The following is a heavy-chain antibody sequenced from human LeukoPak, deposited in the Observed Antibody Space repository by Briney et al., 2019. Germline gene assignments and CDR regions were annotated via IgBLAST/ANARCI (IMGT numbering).Heavy chain of an antibody. V-gene: IGHV3-9*01. CDR2: ISWNSGSI. D-gene: IGHD5-12*01. J-gene: IGHJ3*02. CDR3: AKDIVDIVAEGAFDI. Sequence: GGSLRLSCAASGFTFSSYWMSWVRQAPGKGLEWVSGISWNSGSIGYADSVKGRFTISRDNAKNSLYLQMNSLRAEDTALYYCAKDIVDIVAEGAFDIWGQGTMVTVSS. CDR1: GFTFSSYW.